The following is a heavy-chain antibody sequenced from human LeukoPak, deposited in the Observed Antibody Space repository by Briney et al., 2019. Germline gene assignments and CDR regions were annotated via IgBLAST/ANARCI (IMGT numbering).Heavy chain of an antibody. Sequence: ASVKVSCKASGYTFTGYYMHWVRQAPGQGLEWMGWINPNSGGTNYAQKFQGRVTMTRDTSISTAYMELSRLRSDETAVYYCARDIIAAAGTRGWLGSYYWGQGTLVTVSS. CDR3: ARDIIAAAGTRGWLGSYY. CDR1: GYTFTGYY. D-gene: IGHD6-13*01. J-gene: IGHJ4*02. V-gene: IGHV1-2*02. CDR2: INPNSGGT.